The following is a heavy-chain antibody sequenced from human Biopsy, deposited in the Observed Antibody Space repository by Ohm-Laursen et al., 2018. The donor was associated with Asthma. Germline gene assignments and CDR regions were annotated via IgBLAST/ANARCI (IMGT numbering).Heavy chain of an antibody. CDR1: GFTFRSYA. CDR2: GGSYYDGGLK. V-gene: IGHV3-30-3*01. CDR3: ARDVMEWYLPAFDF. D-gene: IGHD3-3*01. J-gene: IGHJ4*02. Sequence: LSFTCAASGFTFRSYAMHWVRQAPGKGLEWVAVGGSYYDGGLKYYADSVNGRFTVSRDDSKNTLYLQMNSLRPDDTAVYYCARDVMEWYLPAFDFWGQGTLVTVSS.